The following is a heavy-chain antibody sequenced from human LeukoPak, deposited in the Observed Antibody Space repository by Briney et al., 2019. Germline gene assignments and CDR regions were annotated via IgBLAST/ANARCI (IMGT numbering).Heavy chain of an antibody. Sequence: GASVKVSCKASGGTFISYAISWVRQAPGQGLEWMGGIIPIFGTANYAQKFQGRVTITADESTSAAYMELSSLRSEDTAVYYCARGPEHYYYYGMDVWGQGTTVTVSS. CDR2: IIPIFGTA. J-gene: IGHJ6*02. CDR3: ARGPEHYYYYGMDV. V-gene: IGHV1-69*13. CDR1: GGTFISYA.